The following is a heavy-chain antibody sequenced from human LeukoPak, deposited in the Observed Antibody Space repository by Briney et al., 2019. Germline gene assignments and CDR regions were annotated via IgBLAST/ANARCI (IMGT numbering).Heavy chain of an antibody. J-gene: IGHJ4*02. Sequence: ASVKVSCKASGYTFTTAGIHWVRQAPGQRLEWMGWINTDTGNTKFSQKFQDRVTITKDTSPSIVYMELNSLRSEDTALYYCARIPRNWFFDYWGQGTLVTVSS. CDR1: GYTFTTAG. D-gene: IGHD3-9*01. CDR3: ARIPRNWFFDY. CDR2: INTDTGNT. V-gene: IGHV1-3*04.